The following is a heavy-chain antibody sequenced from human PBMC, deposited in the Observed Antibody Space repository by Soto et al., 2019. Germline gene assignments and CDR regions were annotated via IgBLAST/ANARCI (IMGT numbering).Heavy chain of an antibody. D-gene: IGHD2-2*01. J-gene: IGHJ3*02. CDR1: GGSISGYY. CDR2: IYYSGST. V-gene: IGHV4-59*08. Sequence: SETLSLTCTISGGSISGYYWSWIRQPPGKGLEWIGYIYYSGSTNYNPSLKSRVTISVDTSKNQFSLKLSSVTAADTAVYYCARHAVPAASAFDIWGQGTVVTVS. CDR3: ARHAVPAASAFDI.